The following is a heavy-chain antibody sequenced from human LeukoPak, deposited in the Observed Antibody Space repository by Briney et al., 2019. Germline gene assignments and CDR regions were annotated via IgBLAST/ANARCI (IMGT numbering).Heavy chain of an antibody. Sequence: SETLSLTCTVSGGSISSYYWSWIRQPPGKGLEWIGYIYYSGSTNYNPSLKSRVTISVDTSKNQFSLKLGSVTAADTAVYYCARLGTHGSFDYWGQGTLVTVSS. J-gene: IGHJ4*02. CDR3: ARLGTHGSFDY. CDR2: IYYSGST. CDR1: GGSISSYY. D-gene: IGHD1-1*01. V-gene: IGHV4-59*01.